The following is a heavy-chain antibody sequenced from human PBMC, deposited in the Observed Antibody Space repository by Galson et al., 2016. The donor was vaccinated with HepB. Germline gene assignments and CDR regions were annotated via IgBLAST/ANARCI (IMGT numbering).Heavy chain of an antibody. D-gene: IGHD3-3*01. CDR3: VKDVVGPIFGGVSNLDY. CDR2: IGSDGTTT. Sequence: SLRLSCAASGFTFSNYAMHWVRQAPETGLEYVSAIGSDGTTTYYSDSFRGRFTISRDNSKSTLYLQMNSLRADDTAVYYCVKDVVGPIFGGVSNLDYWGQGTLVTVSS. J-gene: IGHJ4*02. V-gene: IGHV3-64D*06. CDR1: GFTFSNYA.